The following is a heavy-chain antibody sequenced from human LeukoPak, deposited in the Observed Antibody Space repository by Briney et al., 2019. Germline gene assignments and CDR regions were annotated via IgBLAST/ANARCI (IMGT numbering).Heavy chain of an antibody. CDR3: TTVLSRWRFDY. CDR2: ISGSSSYI. J-gene: IGHJ4*02. D-gene: IGHD4-23*01. CDR1: GFTFSSYS. V-gene: IGHV3-21*01. Sequence: PGGSLRLSCAASGFTFSSYSMNWVRRAPGKGLEWVSSISGSSSYIYYADSVKGRFTISRDNAKNSLYLQMDSLRAEDTAVYYCTTVLSRWRFDYWGQGTLVTVSS.